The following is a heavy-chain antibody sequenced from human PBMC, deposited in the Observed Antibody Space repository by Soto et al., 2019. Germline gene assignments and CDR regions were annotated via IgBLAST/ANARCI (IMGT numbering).Heavy chain of an antibody. CDR1: GGSISSYY. D-gene: IGHD3-9*01. Sequence: QVQLQESGPGLVKPSETLSLTCTVSGGSISSYYWCWIRQPPGKGLEWIGYIYYSGSTNYNPSLTSRVTISVDTSTNQVSLKLSSVTAADTAVYYCSRMRNILTGYPGPFDSWGQGTLVTVSS. CDR3: SRMRNILTGYPGPFDS. V-gene: IGHV4-59*01. J-gene: IGHJ4*02. CDR2: IYYSGST.